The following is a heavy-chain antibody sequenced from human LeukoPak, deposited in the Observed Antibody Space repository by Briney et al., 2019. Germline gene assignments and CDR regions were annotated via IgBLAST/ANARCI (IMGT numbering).Heavy chain of an antibody. V-gene: IGHV1-2*02. J-gene: IGHJ5*02. Sequence: ASVKVSCKASGYTFTGYYMHWVRQAPGQGLEWMGWINPNSGGTNYAQKFQGRVTMTRDTSISTAYMELSRLRSDDTAVYYCARDAKGVLRFLEWLLDNWFDPWGQGTLVTVSS. CDR3: ARDAKGVLRFLEWLLDNWFDP. D-gene: IGHD3-3*01. CDR1: GYTFTGYY. CDR2: INPNSGGT.